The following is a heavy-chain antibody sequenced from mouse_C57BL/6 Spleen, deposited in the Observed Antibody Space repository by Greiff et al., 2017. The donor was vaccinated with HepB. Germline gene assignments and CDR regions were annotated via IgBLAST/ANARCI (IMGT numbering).Heavy chain of an antibody. V-gene: IGHV5-4*01. D-gene: IGHD2-4*01. CDR1: GFTFSSYA. Sequence: EVQGVESGGGLVKPGGFLKLSCAASGFTFSSYAMSWVRQTPEKRLEWVATISDGGSYTYYPDNVKGRFTISRDNAKNNLYLQMSHLKSEDTAMYYCARVYYDYDGYFDVWGTGTTVTVSS. J-gene: IGHJ1*03. CDR3: ARVYYDYDGYFDV. CDR2: ISDGGSYT.